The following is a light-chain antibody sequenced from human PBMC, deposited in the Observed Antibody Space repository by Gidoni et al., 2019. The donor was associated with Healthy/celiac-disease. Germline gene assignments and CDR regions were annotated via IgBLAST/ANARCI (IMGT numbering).Light chain of an antibody. CDR2: GAS. V-gene: IGKV3-15*01. J-gene: IGKJ1*01. Sequence: IVMTQSPATLSVSPGERATLSCRASQSVGSNLAWYQHKPGQAPRLLISGASTRATGVPARFSGSGSGTEFTLTINGLQSEDFAVYYCQQYSGGPPLTFGQGTKV. CDR3: QQYSGGPPLT. CDR1: QSVGSN.